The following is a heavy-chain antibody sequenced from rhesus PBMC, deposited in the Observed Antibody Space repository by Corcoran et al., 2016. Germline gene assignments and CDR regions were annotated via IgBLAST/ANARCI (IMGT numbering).Heavy chain of an antibody. Sequence: QVQLQESGPGLVKPSETLSLTCAVSGYSISSGYYWGWIRQPPGKGLEYIEYISGSSGCAYSNPSLSCRGTSSNDTSKNQCSLKLSSVAAADAAVYYCASYCTGSGCYSLDFDYWGQGVLVTVSS. D-gene: IGHD2-21*01. CDR2: ISGSSGCA. J-gene: IGHJ4*01. CDR3: ASYCTGSGCYSLDFDY. CDR1: GYSISSGYY. V-gene: IGHV4-99*01.